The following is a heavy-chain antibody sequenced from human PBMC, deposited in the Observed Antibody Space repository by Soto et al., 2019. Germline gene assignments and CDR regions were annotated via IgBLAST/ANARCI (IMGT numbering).Heavy chain of an antibody. V-gene: IGHV1-8*01. CDR2: MNPNSGNT. CDR3: ARGTNSQLRYFDWPLDY. Sequence: ASVKVSFKATGCTFTNYDINWVRQATGQGLEWMGCMNPNSGNTVYAQKFQGRVTLTRNTTISTAYMELSSLRSEDTAVYYCARGTNSQLRYFDWPLDYSGQGTLVTVSS. J-gene: IGHJ4*02. D-gene: IGHD3-9*01. CDR1: GCTFTNYD.